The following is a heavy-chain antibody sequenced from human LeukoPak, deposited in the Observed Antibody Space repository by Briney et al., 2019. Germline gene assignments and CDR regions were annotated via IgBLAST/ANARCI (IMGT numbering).Heavy chain of an antibody. Sequence: PSETLSHTCAVSGGSISSGGYYWSWIRQPPGKGLEWIGEINHSGSTNYNPSLKSRVTISVDTSKNQFSLKLSSVTAADTAVYYCARFAHLYYDFWSGLTHGNWFDPWGQGTLVTVSS. CDR1: GGSISSGGYY. J-gene: IGHJ5*02. CDR3: ARFAHLYYDFWSGLTHGNWFDP. V-gene: IGHV4-34*01. D-gene: IGHD3-3*01. CDR2: INHSGST.